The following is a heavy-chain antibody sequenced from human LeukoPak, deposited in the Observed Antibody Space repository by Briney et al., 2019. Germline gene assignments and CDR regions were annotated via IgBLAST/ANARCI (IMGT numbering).Heavy chain of an antibody. J-gene: IGHJ4*02. CDR2: IYYSGST. CDR3: AKISGYDFQFDY. Sequence: ASETLSLTCTVSGYSISSGYYWGWIRQPPGKGLEWIGSIYYSGSTYYNPSLKSRVTISVDTSKNQFSLKLSSVTAADTAVYYCAKISGYDFQFDYWGQGTLVTVSS. V-gene: IGHV4-38-2*02. CDR1: GYSISSGYY. D-gene: IGHD5-12*01.